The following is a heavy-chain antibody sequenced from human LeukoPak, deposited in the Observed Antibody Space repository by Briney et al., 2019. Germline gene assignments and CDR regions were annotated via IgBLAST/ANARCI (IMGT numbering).Heavy chain of an antibody. J-gene: IGHJ4*02. CDR2: IKEDGSAK. CDR1: GFTFSRYW. CDR3: AKDERNWNYNLASQTYD. D-gene: IGHD1-7*01. V-gene: IGHV3-7*03. Sequence: GGSLRLSCAASGFTFSRYWMSWVRQAPGKGLEWVANIKEDGSAKYYVDSMKGRFTISRDNAKNSLYLQMSSLRAEDTAVYYCAKDERNWNYNLASQTYDWGQGTLVTVSS.